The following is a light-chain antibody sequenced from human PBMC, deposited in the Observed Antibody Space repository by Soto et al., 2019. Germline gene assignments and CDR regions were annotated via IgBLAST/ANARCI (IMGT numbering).Light chain of an antibody. J-gene: IGKJ1*01. CDR2: DAS. CDR3: QQYNSYSWT. CDR1: QSISSW. V-gene: IGKV1-5*01. Sequence: DLQMTQSPSTLSASVGDRVTITCRASQSISSWLAWYQQKPGKAPKLLIYDASSLESGVPSRFSGSGSGTEFTLTICSLQPDDFATYYCQQYNSYSWTFGQGTKVEIK.